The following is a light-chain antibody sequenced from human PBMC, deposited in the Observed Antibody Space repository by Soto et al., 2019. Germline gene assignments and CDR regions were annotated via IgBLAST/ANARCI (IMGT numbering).Light chain of an antibody. J-gene: IGLJ2*01. CDR1: SSNIGAGYD. V-gene: IGLV1-40*01. Sequence: QSVLTQPPSVSGAPGQRVTISCTGSSSNIGAGYDVHWYQQLPGTAPKLLIYGNTNRPSGVPDRFSGSKSGTSASLAITGLQAEDEADYYRQSYDSSLSVVFGGGTKLNVL. CDR2: GNT. CDR3: QSYDSSLSVV.